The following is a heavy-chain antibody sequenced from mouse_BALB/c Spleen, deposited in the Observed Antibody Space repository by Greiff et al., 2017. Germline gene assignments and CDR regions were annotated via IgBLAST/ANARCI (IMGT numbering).Heavy chain of an antibody. Sequence: VQLQQSGAELVRSGASVTLSCTASGFNIKDYYMHWVKQRPEQGLEWIGWIDPENGDTEYAPKFQGKATMTADTSSNTAYLQLSSLTSEDTAVYYCNAARATKDYWGQGTTLTVSS. CDR2: IDPENGDT. J-gene: IGHJ2*01. CDR1: GFNIKDYY. CDR3: NAARATKDY. V-gene: IGHV14-4*02. D-gene: IGHD3-1*01.